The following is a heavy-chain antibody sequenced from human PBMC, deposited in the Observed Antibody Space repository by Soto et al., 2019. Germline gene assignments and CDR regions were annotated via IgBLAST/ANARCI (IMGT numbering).Heavy chain of an antibody. CDR1: GFTFSSYA. CDR2: ISYDGSNK. CDR3: PRRIQPYYFDY. J-gene: IGHJ4*02. V-gene: IGHV3-30-3*01. Sequence: QVQLVESGGGVVQPGRSLRLSCAASGFTFSSYAMHWVRQAPGKGLEWVAVISYDGSNKYYADSVKGRFTISRDNSKNTLYLQMNSLRAEHTPVYYCPRRIQPYYFDYWGQGTLVTVSS. D-gene: IGHD5-18*01.